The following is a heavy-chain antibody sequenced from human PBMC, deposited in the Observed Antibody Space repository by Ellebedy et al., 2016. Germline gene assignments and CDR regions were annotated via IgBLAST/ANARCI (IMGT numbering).Heavy chain of an antibody. V-gene: IGHV3-30*18. CDR3: AKDLGSGSFDLDY. CDR1: GFTFSSYG. J-gene: IGHJ4*02. CDR2: ISYDGSNK. D-gene: IGHD1-26*01. Sequence: GGSLRLXXAASGFTFSSYGMHWVRQAPGKGLEWVAVISYDGSNKYYADSVKGRFTISRDNSKNTLYLQMNSLRAEDTAVYYCAKDLGSGSFDLDYWGQGTLVTVSS.